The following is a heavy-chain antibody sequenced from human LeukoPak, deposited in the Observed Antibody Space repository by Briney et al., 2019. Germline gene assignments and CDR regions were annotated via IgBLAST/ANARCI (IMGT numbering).Heavy chain of an antibody. J-gene: IGHJ1*01. CDR1: GFTFSSYG. CDR3: AKDPYDFWSGYPGHFQH. CDR2: IRYDGSNK. V-gene: IGHV3-30*02. D-gene: IGHD3-3*01. Sequence: GGSLRLSCAASGFTFSSYGMHWVRQAPGKGLEWVAFIRYDGSNKYYADSVKGRFTISRDNSKNTLYLQMNSLRAEDTAVYYCAKDPYDFWSGYPGHFQHWGQGTLVTVSS.